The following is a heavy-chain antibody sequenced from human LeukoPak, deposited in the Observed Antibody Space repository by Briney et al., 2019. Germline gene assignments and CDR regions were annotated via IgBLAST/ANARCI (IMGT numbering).Heavy chain of an antibody. Sequence: GGSLRLSCAASGFTFSDNYMTWIRQAPGKGLEWVAYISSSGDSIYYADSVMGRFTISRDSAKNSLFLQMNSLGAEDTAVYYCARGGYSSGWYSSPDYWGQGTLVTVSS. J-gene: IGHJ4*02. CDR3: ARGGYSSGWYSSPDY. CDR1: GFTFSDNY. CDR2: ISSSGDSI. V-gene: IGHV3-11*01. D-gene: IGHD6-19*01.